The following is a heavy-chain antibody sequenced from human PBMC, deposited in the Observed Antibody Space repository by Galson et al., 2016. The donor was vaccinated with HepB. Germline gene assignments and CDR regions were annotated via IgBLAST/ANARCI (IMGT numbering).Heavy chain of an antibody. D-gene: IGHD1-1*01. CDR2: IYPKTGAT. V-gene: IGHV1-2*02. J-gene: IGHJ3*02. CDR3: ARVMTVTTDFDGFDI. Sequence: SVKVSCKASGYSFTAYHLHWVRQAPGEGLEWVGWIYPKTGATKYAQRFQGRVTLTWDTSVTTAYMGLARLRADDTAVYYCARVMTVTTDFDGFDIWGQGTVVTVSS. CDR1: GYSFTAYH.